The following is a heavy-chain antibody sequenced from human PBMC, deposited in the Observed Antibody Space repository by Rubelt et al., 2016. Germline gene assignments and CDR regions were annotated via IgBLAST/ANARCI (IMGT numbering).Heavy chain of an antibody. J-gene: IGHJ1*01. CDR2: INAGNGNT. V-gene: IGHV1-3*01. CDR1: GYTFTSYA. CDR3: ASAVGYQNQGNFQH. Sequence: QVQLVQSGAEVRKPGASVKVSCKASGYTFTSYAMHWVRQAPGQRLEWMGWINAGNGNTQYSQKFQGRVSITGDASASAAYMELGSLRSEDAAVYYCASAVGYQNQGNFQHWGQGTLVTVSS. D-gene: IGHD3-16*02.